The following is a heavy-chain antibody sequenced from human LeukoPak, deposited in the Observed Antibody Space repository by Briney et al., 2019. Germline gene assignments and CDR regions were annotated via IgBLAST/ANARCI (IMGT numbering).Heavy chain of an antibody. J-gene: IGHJ4*02. Sequence: SGTLSLTCAVSGGSISSNHWWSWVRQPPGKGLEWIGEIYHSGSANYNPSLKSRVTISVDKSKNQFSLKLSSVTAADTAVYYCARYSSGYYTNYYFDYWGQGTLVTVPS. CDR2: IYHSGSA. D-gene: IGHD3-3*01. V-gene: IGHV4-4*02. CDR1: GGSISSNHW. CDR3: ARYSSGYYTNYYFDY.